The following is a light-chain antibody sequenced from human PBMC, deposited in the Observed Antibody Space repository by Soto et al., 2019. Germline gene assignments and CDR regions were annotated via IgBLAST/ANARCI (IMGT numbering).Light chain of an antibody. CDR3: SSYTSSSTYV. CDR1: SSDVGGYNY. CDR2: DVS. V-gene: IGLV2-14*01. Sequence: ALNQPASVSGSPGQSIAISCTGTSSDVGGYNYVSWYQQHPGKAPKLMVYDVSNRPSGVSNRFSGSKSGNTASPTISGLQAEDEADYYCSSYTSSSTYVFGTGTRSPS. J-gene: IGLJ1*01.